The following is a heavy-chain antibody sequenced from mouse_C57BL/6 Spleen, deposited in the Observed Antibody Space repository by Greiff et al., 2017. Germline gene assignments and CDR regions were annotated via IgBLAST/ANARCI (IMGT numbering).Heavy chain of an antibody. J-gene: IGHJ4*01. V-gene: IGHV5-16*01. CDR2: INYDGSST. CDR1: GFTFSDYY. CDR3: ASAYDYYAMDY. D-gene: IGHD6-5*01. Sequence: EVHLVESEGGLVQPGSSMKLSCTASGFTFSDYYMAWVRQVPEKGLEWVANINYDGSSTYYLDSLKGRFIISRDNAKNILYLQMSSLKSEDTATYYCASAYDYYAMDYWGQGTSVTVSS.